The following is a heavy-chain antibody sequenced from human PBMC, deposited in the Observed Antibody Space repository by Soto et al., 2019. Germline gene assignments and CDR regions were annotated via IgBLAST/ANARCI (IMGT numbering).Heavy chain of an antibody. Sequence: EVQLVESGGGLVKPGGSLRLSCAASGFAFSSYSMNWVRQAPGKGLEWVAFITIRSSYIYYADPVRGLFIISRDNAKNSIYLQMGGLKAEETCVYYCAGDDGWLVRDYWGQGTLVTVSS. CDR3: AGDDGWLVRDY. J-gene: IGHJ4*02. CDR2: ITIRSSYI. V-gene: IGHV3-21*06. D-gene: IGHD6-19*01. CDR1: GFAFSSYS.